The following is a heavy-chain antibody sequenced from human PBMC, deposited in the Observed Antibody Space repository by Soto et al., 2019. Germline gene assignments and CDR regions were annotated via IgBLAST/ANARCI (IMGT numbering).Heavy chain of an antibody. CDR3: ARKTKVDYYDSSGDRAXHYYYCKDC. CDR2: IIPIFGTA. D-gene: IGHD3-22*01. CDR1: GGTFSSYA. Sequence: SVKVSCKASGGTFSSYAISWVRQAPGQGLEWMGGIIPIFGTANYAQKFQGRVTITGDESTSTAYMELSSLRSEDTAVYYCARKTKVDYYDSSGDRAXHYYYCKDCWGHGTKVTV. J-gene: IGHJ6*02. V-gene: IGHV1-69*13.